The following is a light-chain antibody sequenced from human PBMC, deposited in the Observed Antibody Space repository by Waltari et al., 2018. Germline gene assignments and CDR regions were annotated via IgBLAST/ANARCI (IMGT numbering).Light chain of an antibody. Sequence: EIVLTQSPATLSLSPGERAPLPCRASQSVSSYLAWYQQKPGQAPRLLIYDASNRATGIPARFSGSGSGTDFTLTISSLEPEDFAVYYCQQRSNWPPGTFGGGTKVEIK. J-gene: IGKJ4*01. CDR3: QQRSNWPPGT. CDR2: DAS. CDR1: QSVSSY. V-gene: IGKV3-11*01.